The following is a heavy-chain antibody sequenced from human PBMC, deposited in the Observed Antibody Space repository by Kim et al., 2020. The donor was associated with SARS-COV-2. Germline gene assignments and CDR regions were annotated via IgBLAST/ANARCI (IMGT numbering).Heavy chain of an antibody. V-gene: IGHV1-2*02. J-gene: IGHJ3*02. D-gene: IGHD3-10*01. CDR3: ARDNHPGSDAFDI. CDR1: GYTFTGYY. Sequence: ASVKVSCKASGYTFTGYYMHWVRQAPGQGLEWMGWINPNSGGTNYAQKFQGRVTMTRDTSISTAYMELSRLRSDDTAVYYCARDNHPGSDAFDIWGQGTMVTVSS. CDR2: INPNSGGT.